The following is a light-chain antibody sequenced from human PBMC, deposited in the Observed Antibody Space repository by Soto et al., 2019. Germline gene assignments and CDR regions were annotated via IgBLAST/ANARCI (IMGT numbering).Light chain of an antibody. CDR2: DAA. V-gene: IGKV1-27*01. Sequence: DIQMTQSPSSLSASVGDRVTITCRASQGISNYLAWYQQKAGKVPKVLISDAATLQSGVPSRFSGSGSGTDFTLTINSLQPEDVATYYCQNYHSAPFTFGPGTKVDIK. J-gene: IGKJ3*01. CDR1: QGISNY. CDR3: QNYHSAPFT.